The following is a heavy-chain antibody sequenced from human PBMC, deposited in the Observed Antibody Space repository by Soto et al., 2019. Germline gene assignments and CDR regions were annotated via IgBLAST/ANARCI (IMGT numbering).Heavy chain of an antibody. V-gene: IGHV5-51*01. D-gene: IGHD3-10*01. CDR1: GDTFTNYL. J-gene: IGHJ4*02. CDR2: IYPGDSET. CDR3: ARKSYYGAGTLDY. Sequence: XDSLKVSWQCSGDTFTNYLIGLVRQMPGKGLEWMGIIYPGDSETRYSPSFQGQVTMSADKSISTAYLQWSSLKASDSAIYYCARKSYYGAGTLDYWGQRTLVTVSS.